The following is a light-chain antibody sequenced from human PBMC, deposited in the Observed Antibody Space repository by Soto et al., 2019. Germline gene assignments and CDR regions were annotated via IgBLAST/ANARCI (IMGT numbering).Light chain of an antibody. CDR3: SSYTSSSTYV. V-gene: IGLV2-14*01. J-gene: IGLJ1*01. Sequence: QSALTQPASVSGSPGQSITISCTGTSSDVGGYNYVSWYQQHPGKAPKLMIYEVSNRPSGVSNRFSGSKSGNTVSLTISGLQAEDEAEYYCSSYTSSSTYVFGTGTKVTVL. CDR1: SSDVGGYNY. CDR2: EVS.